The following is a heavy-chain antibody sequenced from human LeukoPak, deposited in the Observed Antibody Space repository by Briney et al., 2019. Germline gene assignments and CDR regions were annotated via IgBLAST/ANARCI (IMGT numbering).Heavy chain of an antibody. Sequence: GGSLRLSCAASGFTFSSYAMRWVRQAPGKGLEYVSAISSNGGSTYYANSVKGRFTISRDNSKNTLYLQMGSLRAEDMAVYYCARGRKSYGSGSYYDNYYYMDVWGKGTTVTVSS. D-gene: IGHD3-10*01. CDR1: GFTFSSYA. CDR2: ISSNGGST. V-gene: IGHV3-64*01. J-gene: IGHJ6*03. CDR3: ARGRKSYGSGSYYDNYYYMDV.